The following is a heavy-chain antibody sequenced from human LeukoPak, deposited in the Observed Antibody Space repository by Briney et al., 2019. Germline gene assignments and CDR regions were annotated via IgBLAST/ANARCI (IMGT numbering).Heavy chain of an antibody. D-gene: IGHD5-18*01. CDR1: GYSFTSYW. V-gene: IGHV5-51*01. CDR3: ARPSQRGYSYRYFDY. CDR2: IYPGDSDT. Sequence: GESLKISCKGSGYSFTSYWIGWVRQMPGKGLEWMGIIYPGDSDTRYSPSFQGQVTISADESISTAYLQWSSLKASDTAMYYCARPSQRGYSYRYFDYWGQGTLVTVSS. J-gene: IGHJ4*02.